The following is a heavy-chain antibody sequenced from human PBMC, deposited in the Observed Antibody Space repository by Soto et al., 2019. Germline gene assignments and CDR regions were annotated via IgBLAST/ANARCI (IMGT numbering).Heavy chain of an antibody. Sequence: QVQLQESGPGLVKPSETLSLTCTVSGGSVSSDTHYWSWIRQPPGKRLEWIGFIYSSGSTNYNPSRKGRVTMSVDTSKNQFALMLRSVVVADTAVYHCARFVRSCSGTTCYTRADVWGQGTTVTVSS. J-gene: IGHJ6*02. CDR3: ARFVRSCSGTTCYTRADV. D-gene: IGHD2-2*02. CDR2: IYSSGST. CDR1: GGSVSSDTHY. V-gene: IGHV4-61*01.